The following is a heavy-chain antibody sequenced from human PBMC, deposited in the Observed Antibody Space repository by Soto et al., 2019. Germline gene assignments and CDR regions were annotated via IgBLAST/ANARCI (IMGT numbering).Heavy chain of an antibody. D-gene: IGHD3-3*01. V-gene: IGHV6-1*01. J-gene: IGHJ3*02. CDR1: GDSVSSNSAA. CDR2: TYYRSKWYN. CDR3: ASSTSIRFLEGLLPRDAFDI. Sequence: SQTLSLTCAISGDSVSSNSAAWNCIRQSPSRGLEWLGRTYYRSKWYNDYAVSVKSRITINPDTSKNQFSLQLNSVTPEDTAVYYCASSTSIRFLEGLLPRDAFDIWGQGTMVTVSS.